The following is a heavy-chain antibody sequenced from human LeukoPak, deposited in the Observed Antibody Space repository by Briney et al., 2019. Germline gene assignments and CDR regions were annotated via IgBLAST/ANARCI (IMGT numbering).Heavy chain of an antibody. CDR1: GFTVTSNY. D-gene: IGHD3-10*01. Sequence: GGSLRLSCAASGFTVTSNYMSWVRQTPGQGRLEWVSVIYTDGRTFYTGSVTGRFTISRDNSKNTLYLQMNSLRAEDTAVYYCARGQIYGTGSYFFDHWGQGNLVTVSS. V-gene: IGHV3-66*01. J-gene: IGHJ4*02. CDR3: ARGQIYGTGSYFFDH. CDR2: IYTDGRT.